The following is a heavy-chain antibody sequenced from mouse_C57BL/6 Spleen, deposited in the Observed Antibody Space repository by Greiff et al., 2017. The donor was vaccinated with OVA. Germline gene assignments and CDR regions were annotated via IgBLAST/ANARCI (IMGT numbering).Heavy chain of an antibody. CDR2: INPGSGGT. CDR1: GYAFTNYL. D-gene: IGHD2-12*01. Sequence: VKLLESGAELVRPGTSVKVSCKASGYAFTNYLIEWVKQRPGQGLEWIGVINPGSGGTNYNEKFKGKATLTAYKSSSTAYMQLSSLTSEDSAVYFCARWVLLLYMDYWGQGTSVTVSS. CDR3: ARWVLLLYMDY. V-gene: IGHV1-54*01. J-gene: IGHJ4*01.